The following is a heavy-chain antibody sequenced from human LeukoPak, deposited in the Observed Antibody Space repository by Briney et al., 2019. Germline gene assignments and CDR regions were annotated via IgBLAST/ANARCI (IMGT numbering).Heavy chain of an antibody. CDR1: GYTFTGYY. D-gene: IGHD1-26*01. CDR3: ARGDSGSYPDY. J-gene: IGHJ4*02. V-gene: IGHV1-2*02. Sequence: ASVKVSCKASGYTFTGYYIHWVRQAPGQGLEWMGWINPNSGGTYYAQKFQGRVTMTRDTSISTAYMELSRLKSDDTAVYYCARGDSGSYPDYWGQGTLVTVSS. CDR2: INPNSGGT.